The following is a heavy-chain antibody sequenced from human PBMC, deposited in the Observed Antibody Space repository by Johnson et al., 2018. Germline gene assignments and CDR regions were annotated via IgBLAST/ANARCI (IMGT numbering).Heavy chain of an antibody. CDR3: ATETDGFES. Sequence: QVQLLESGGGLVQPGGSLTLSCAASGFTFSASDTHWVRQAPGKGLEWVTHITLDGNRPYYTDSVKGRFTVSRDNSKNTLYLQMNSLKAEDTAVYSCATETDGFESWGQGTLVTVSS. J-gene: IGHJ3*02. V-gene: IGHV3-30*03. CDR1: GFTFSASD. CDR2: ITLDGNRP.